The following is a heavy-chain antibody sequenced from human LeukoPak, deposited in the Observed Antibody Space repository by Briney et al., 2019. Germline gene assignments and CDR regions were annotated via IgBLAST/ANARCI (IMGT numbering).Heavy chain of an antibody. CDR3: ARPLFSRTAYYYYGMDV. CDR1: GYSFTNYW. Sequence: GESLKISCKGSGYSFTNYWIGWVRQMPGKGLKWMGIIYPGDSDTRYSPSFQGQVTISADKSISTAYLQWSSLKASDTAMYYCARPLFSRTAYYYYGMDVWGQGTTVTVSS. J-gene: IGHJ6*02. V-gene: IGHV5-51*01. CDR2: IYPGDSDT. D-gene: IGHD1-14*01.